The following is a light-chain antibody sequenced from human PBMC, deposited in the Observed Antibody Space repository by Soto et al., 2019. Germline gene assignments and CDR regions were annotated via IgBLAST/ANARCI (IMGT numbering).Light chain of an antibody. Sequence: DIRVTPSLSALSASVGDRVPITCRPSHIIRTWLAWYQQKPGKAPKLLIYDASSVESGVPSRFSGGGSGTEFIFTISSLQPDDFATYYCQQYYRYWTVGQGTKADI. CDR2: DAS. V-gene: IGKV1-5*01. CDR1: HIIRTW. J-gene: IGKJ1*01. CDR3: QQYYRYWT.